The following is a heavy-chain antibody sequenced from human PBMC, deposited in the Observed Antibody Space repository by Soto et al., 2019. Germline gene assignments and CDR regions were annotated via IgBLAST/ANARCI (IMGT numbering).Heavy chain of an antibody. CDR3: ASSDVYIGNWLDS. CDR1: GYTFATYD. CDR2: MNPHSGNT. V-gene: IGHV1-8*01. Sequence: QVQLVQSGAEVKTPGASVKVSCKASGYTFATYDINWVRQAPGQGLEWMGWMNPHSGNTGYAQKFQGRLTMTRDTAVSVAHMEPGNLREEDTAVYYCASSDVYIGNWLDSWGQGTLVTVSA. J-gene: IGHJ5*01. D-gene: IGHD2-2*02.